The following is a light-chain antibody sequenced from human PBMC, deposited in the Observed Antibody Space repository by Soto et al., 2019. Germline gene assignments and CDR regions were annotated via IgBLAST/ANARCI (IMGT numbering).Light chain of an antibody. V-gene: IGKV3-20*01. J-gene: IGKJ2*01. CDR2: GAS. CDR1: QRFARSH. Sequence: ESVLTQYPGTLSLSPGQSATLSCRASQRFARSHRDWYRQKPGQGPWPLIYGASNRATGIPDRFSGSGSGTDFTLVISRLEAEDSAVYCCQHYGSSTAYPVGQETKLNI. CDR3: QHYGSSTAYP.